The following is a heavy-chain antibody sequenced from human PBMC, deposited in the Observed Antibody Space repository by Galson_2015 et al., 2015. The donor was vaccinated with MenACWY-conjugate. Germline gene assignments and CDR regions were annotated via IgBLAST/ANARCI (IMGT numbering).Heavy chain of an antibody. D-gene: IGHD2-8*01. CDR2: MYYSGSA. CDR3: ARGVNLASMAGY. V-gene: IGHV4-59*01. CDR1: GGSISRFY. Sequence: ETLSLTCTVSGGSISRFYWSWIRLFPGKGLEWIGYMYYSGSANYNPSLKSRVTISVDTSKNQFSLNLTSVTAADTAVYYCARGVNLASMAGYWGQGTLVTVSS. J-gene: IGHJ4*02.